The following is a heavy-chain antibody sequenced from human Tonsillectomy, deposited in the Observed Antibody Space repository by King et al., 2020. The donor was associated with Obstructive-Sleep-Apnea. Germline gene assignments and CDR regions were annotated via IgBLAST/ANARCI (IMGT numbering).Heavy chain of an antibody. D-gene: IGHD2-15*01. J-gene: IGHJ4*02. V-gene: IGHV4-30-4*07. CDR3: VREYCSGGSCSLDY. CDR1: GGSISSGAYS. Sequence: MQLQESGPGLVKPSKTLSLTCAVSGGSISSGAYSWNWIRQPPGKGLEWIGHTFYGGSTYYNPSLKSRITISIDTFENQFSLKLNSVTAADTAVYYCVREYCSGGSCSLDYWGQGTPVTVSS. CDR2: TFYGGST.